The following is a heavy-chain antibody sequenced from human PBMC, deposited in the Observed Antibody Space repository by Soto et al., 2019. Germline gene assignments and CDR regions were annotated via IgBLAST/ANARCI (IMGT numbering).Heavy chain of an antibody. V-gene: IGHV1-18*01. CDR2: ISAYNGNT. CDR1: GYTFTSYG. CDR3: AGSYRYYYGMDV. J-gene: IGHJ6*02. Sequence: ASVKVSCKASGYTFTSYGISWVRQAPGQGLEWMGWISAYNGNTNYAQKLQGRVTMTTDTSKNQFSLQLNSVTPEDTAVYYCAGSYRYYYGMDVWGQGTTVTVSS. D-gene: IGHD3-10*01.